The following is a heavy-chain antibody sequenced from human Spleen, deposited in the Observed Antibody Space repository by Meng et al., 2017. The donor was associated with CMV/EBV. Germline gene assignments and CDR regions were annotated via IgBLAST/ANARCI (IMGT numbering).Heavy chain of an antibody. CDR2: INPSGGST. CDR1: GYSFNRDA. V-gene: IGHV1-46*02. J-gene: IGHJ5*02. Sequence: QGERVSTGCELKNPWASGKVSCKASGYSFNRDAMNWVRQAPGKGLEWMGIINPSGGSTSYAQKFQGRVTMTRDTSTSTVYMELSSLRSEDTAVYYCARGDFYGSTLNWFDPWGQGTLVTVSS. CDR3: ARGDFYGSTLNWFDP. D-gene: IGHD3-10*01.